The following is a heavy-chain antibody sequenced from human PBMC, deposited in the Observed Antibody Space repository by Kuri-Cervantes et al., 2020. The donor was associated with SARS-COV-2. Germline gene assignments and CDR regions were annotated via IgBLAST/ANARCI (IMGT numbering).Heavy chain of an antibody. J-gene: IGHJ4*02. CDR1: GYTFTGYY. CDR2: VNPNSGGT. V-gene: IGHV1-2*04. Sequence: ASVKVSCKASGYTFTGYYMHWVRQAPGQGLEWMGWVNPNSGGTNYAQKFQGWVTMTRDTSISTAYMELSRLRSDDTAAYYCARGLDTAMAYYFDYWGQGTLVTVSS. CDR3: ARGLDTAMAYYFDY. D-gene: IGHD5-18*01.